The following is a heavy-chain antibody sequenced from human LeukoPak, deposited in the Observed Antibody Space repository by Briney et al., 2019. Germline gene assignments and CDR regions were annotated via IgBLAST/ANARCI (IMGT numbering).Heavy chain of an antibody. J-gene: IGHJ6*04. CDR3: ARLERMDV. V-gene: IGHV1-8*01. CDR1: GYTFTSYD. CDR2: MNPNSGVT. Sequence: ASVKVSCKASGYTFTSYDINWVRQATGQGLEWMGWMNPNSGVTVYALKFQGRVTMTRNTSVSTAYMELSGLRSDDTAVYYCARLERMDVWGKGTTVTVSS.